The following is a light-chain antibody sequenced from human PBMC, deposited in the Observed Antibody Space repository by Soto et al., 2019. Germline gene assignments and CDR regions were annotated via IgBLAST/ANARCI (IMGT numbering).Light chain of an antibody. CDR2: GAS. V-gene: IGKV3-15*01. J-gene: IGKJ1*01. CDR3: QQYNDWTQT. CDR1: QSVSTN. Sequence: EIVMTQSPGTLSLSPGERATLSCRASQSVSTNLAWYQQIPGQAPRLLIYGASTRATGIPARFSGSGSGTEFTLAICSLQSEDFAVYYCQQYNDWTQTFGLGTK.